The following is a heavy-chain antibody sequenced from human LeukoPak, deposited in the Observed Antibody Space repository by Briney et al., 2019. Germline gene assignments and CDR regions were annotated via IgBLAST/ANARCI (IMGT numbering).Heavy chain of an antibody. J-gene: IGHJ3*02. D-gene: IGHD2-15*01. Sequence: SETLSLTCAVYGGSFSGYYWSWIRQPPGKGLEWIGEINHSGSTNYNPSLKSRVTISVDTSKNQFSLKLSSVTAADMAVYYCARGGSLYCSGGSCHRAGAFDIWGQGTMVTVSS. V-gene: IGHV4-34*01. CDR1: GGSFSGYY. CDR2: INHSGST. CDR3: ARGGSLYCSGGSCHRAGAFDI.